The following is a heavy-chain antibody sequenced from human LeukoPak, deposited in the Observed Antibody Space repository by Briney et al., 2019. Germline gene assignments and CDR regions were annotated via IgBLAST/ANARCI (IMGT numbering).Heavy chain of an antibody. CDR2: INPNSGGT. CDR1: GYTFTGYY. V-gene: IGHV1-2*02. CDR3: AVKVTTQPGTAVPWGMDV. J-gene: IGHJ6*02. Sequence: GASVKVSCKASGYTFTGYYMHWVRQAPGQGLEWMGWINPNSGGTNYAQKFQGRVTMTRDTSISTAYMELSRLRSDDTAVYCCAVKVTTQPGTAVPWGMDVWGQGTTVTVSS. D-gene: IGHD4-11*01.